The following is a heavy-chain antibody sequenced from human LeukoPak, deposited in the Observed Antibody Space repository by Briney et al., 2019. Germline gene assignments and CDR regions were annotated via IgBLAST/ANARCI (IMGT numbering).Heavy chain of an antibody. CDR3: ARDHNNAFDN. V-gene: IGHV3-11*06. J-gene: IGHJ4*02. D-gene: IGHD1/OR15-1a*01. Sequence: GGSLRLSCAASGFPFNEYSMNWVRQAPGKGLEWISYIGISSGSTKYADSVKGRFTISGDNAKKSLYLQMNSLRVEDTAVYYCARDHNNAFDNWGQGTLVTVSS. CDR1: GFPFNEYS. CDR2: IGISSGST.